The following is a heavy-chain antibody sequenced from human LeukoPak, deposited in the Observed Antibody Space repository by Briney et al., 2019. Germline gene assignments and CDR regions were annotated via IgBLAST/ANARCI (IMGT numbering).Heavy chain of an antibody. D-gene: IGHD2-21*02. V-gene: IGHV3-7*03. CDR2: IKQDGSEK. J-gene: IGHJ4*02. CDR1: GFTFSSYW. CDR3: TTDFGVAVTAIP. Sequence: GGSLRLSCAASGFTFSSYWMSWVRQAPGKGLEWVANIKQDGSEKYYVDSVKGRFTISRDNAKNSLYLQMNSLKTEDTAVYYCTTDFGVAVTAIPWGQGTLVTVSS.